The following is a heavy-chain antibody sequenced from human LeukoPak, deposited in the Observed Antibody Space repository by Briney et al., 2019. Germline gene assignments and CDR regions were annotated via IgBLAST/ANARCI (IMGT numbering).Heavy chain of an antibody. CDR3: TKRVRYGGTWDHFAD. CDR1: GFTFDNYR. J-gene: IGHJ4*02. V-gene: IGHV3-23*01. Sequence: PGGSLRLSCAASGFTFDNYRMSWVRQAPGKGLEWVSTVNADGGNTYYADSVKGRFTISRDNSKSTLILQMYSLRVEDTALYYCTKRVRYGGTWDHFADWGQGTPVTVSS. D-gene: IGHD6-13*01. CDR2: VNADGGNT.